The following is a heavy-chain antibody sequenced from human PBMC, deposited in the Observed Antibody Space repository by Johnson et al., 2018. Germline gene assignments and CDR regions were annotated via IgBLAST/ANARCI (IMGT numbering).Heavy chain of an antibody. CDR2: IRGKANSYAT. J-gene: IGHJ3*02. Sequence: EVQLVESGGGLVQPGGSLKLSCAASGFTFSGSAIHWVRQASGKGLEWIGRIRGKANSYATTYTESLKGRFTISRDDSKNTAYLQMNSLKTEDTAVYYCTTEWELLDAFDIWGQGTMVTVSS. CDR1: GFTFSGSA. V-gene: IGHV3-73*01. CDR3: TTEWELLDAFDI. D-gene: IGHD1-26*01.